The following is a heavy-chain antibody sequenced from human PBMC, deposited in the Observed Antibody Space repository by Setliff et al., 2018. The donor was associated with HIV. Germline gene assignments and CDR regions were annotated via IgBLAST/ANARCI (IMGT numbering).Heavy chain of an antibody. CDR1: GGSVGSGSYY. D-gene: IGHD3-22*01. CDR3: ARARITMTGGRLEPYAFDR. V-gene: IGHV4-61*02. CDR2: IYTRGNT. Sequence: SETLSLTCTVSGGSVGSGSYYWSWIRQAAGKGLEWIGRIYTRGNTNYNPSLRSRVTMSVDTSKNQLSLKLRSVTAADTAVYYCARARITMTGGRLEPYAFDRWGQGTKVTVSS. J-gene: IGHJ3*01.